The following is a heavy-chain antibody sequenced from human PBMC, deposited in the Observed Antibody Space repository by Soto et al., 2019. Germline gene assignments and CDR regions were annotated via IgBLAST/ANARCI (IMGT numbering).Heavy chain of an antibody. V-gene: IGHV4-59*01. CDR1: GGSISSYY. D-gene: IGHD6-19*01. Sequence: QVQLQESGPGLVKPSETLSLTCTVSGGSISSYYWSWIRQPPGKGLEWIGYIYYSGSTNYNPSLKRPVTISVDTSKNPFSLKLSSVTAADTAVYYCARGLRSSGWYGNWFDPWGQGTLVTVSS. CDR2: IYYSGST. CDR3: ARGLRSSGWYGNWFDP. J-gene: IGHJ5*02.